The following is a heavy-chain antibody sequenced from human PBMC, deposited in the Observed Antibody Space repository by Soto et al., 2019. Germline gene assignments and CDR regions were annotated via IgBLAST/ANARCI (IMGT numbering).Heavy chain of an antibody. V-gene: IGHV3-7*03. CDR2: IKQDGSEK. J-gene: IGHJ4*02. D-gene: IGHD3-16*02. CDR3: ARARYDYSTYRGVEEYVLGSYRYTGAPYYFDY. CDR1: GFTFSSYW. Sequence: EVQLVESGGGLVQPGGSLRLSCAASGFTFSSYWMSWVRQAPGKGLEWVANIKQDGSEKYYVDSVKGRFTISRDNAKNSLYLQMNSLRAEDTAVYYCARARYDYSTYRGVEEYVLGSYRYTGAPYYFDYWGQGTLVTVSS.